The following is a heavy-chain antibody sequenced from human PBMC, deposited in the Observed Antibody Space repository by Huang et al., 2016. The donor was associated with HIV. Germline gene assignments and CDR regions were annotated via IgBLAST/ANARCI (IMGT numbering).Heavy chain of an antibody. J-gene: IGHJ4*02. CDR2: ISGRSGTI. V-gene: IGHV3-23*01. CDR3: AKDRGDGYSGYDYDY. Sequence: EVQLWESGGTLVQPGGSLRLSCGASGFTFSNYAMSWVRQAPGKGVEGVSLISGRSGTIDYADAVKGRFTISRDNVKKTVYLQMNSLRVEDAAVYYCAKDRGDGYSGYDYDYWGQGTLVTVSS. CDR1: GFTFSNYA. D-gene: IGHD5-12*01.